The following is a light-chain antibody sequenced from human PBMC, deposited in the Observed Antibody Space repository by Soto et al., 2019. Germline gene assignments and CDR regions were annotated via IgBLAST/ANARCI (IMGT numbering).Light chain of an antibody. J-gene: IGLJ3*02. CDR3: SSWTSSATQV. Sequence: QSALPQPASVSGSLGQSITISCTGTSSDVGGYNFVSWYQQYPGKAPKLMIYEVSNRPSGISNRFSGSKSGNTASLTISGLQAEDEADYYCSSWTSSATQVLGGGTKLTVL. CDR2: EVS. V-gene: IGLV2-14*01. CDR1: SSDVGGYNF.